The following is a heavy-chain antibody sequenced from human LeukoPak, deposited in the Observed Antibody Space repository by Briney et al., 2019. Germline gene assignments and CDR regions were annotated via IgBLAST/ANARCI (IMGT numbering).Heavy chain of an antibody. V-gene: IGHV3-21*01. CDR1: GFTLSDYH. J-gene: IGHJ5*02. CDR2: ITTISHYI. CDR3: ARSGGPGTYHQLRYNWFDP. D-gene: IGHD3-10*01. Sequence: GGSLRLSCAASGFTLSDYHMNWVRQTPGKGLEWLSSITTISHYIYYAGAVRGRFTISRDNAKNSLYLQMNSLRGEDTAVYYCARSGGPGTYHQLRYNWFDPWGQGTLVTVSS.